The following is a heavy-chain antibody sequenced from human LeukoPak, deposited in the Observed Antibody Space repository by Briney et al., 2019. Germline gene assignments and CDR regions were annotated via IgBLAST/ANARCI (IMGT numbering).Heavy chain of an antibody. D-gene: IGHD6-6*01. J-gene: IGHJ6*03. CDR3: ARAPRDGIAARQLDRLGDYYYMDV. Sequence: PGGSLRLSCAASGFIFSSYWMSWVRQAPGKGLEWVANIKQDGTEKYYVDSVKGRFTISRDNAKNTLYLQMNSLRAEDTAVYYCARAPRDGIAARQLDRLGDYYYMDVWGKGTTVTVSS. CDR2: IKQDGTEK. CDR1: GFIFSSYW. V-gene: IGHV3-7*01.